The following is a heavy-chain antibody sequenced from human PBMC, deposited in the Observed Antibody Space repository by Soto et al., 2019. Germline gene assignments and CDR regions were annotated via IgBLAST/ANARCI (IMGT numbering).Heavy chain of an antibody. D-gene: IGHD4-17*01. V-gene: IGHV3-30*18. J-gene: IGHJ4*02. CDR3: EKHVGFTVTRPRYFDY. Sequence: QVQLVESGGGVVQPGRSLRLSCAASGFTFSSYGMHWVRQAPGKGLEWVAVISYDGSNKYYADSVKGRFTISRDNSKNTLYLQMNSLRAEETAVYYCEKHVGFTVTRPRYFDYWGQGTLVTVSS. CDR1: GFTFSSYG. CDR2: ISYDGSNK.